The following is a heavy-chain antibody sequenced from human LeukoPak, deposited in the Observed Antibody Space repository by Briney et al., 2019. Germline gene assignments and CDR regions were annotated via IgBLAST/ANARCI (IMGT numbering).Heavy chain of an antibody. Sequence: PGRSLRLSCAASGFTFSSYGMHWVRQAPGKGLEWVAVISYDGSNKYYADSVKGRFTISRDNSKNTLYLQMNSLRAEDTAVYYCAKDFPAYCGGDCYSPKPLDYWGQGTPVTVSS. CDR3: AKDFPAYCGGDCYSPKPLDY. CDR2: ISYDGSNK. D-gene: IGHD2-21*02. V-gene: IGHV3-30*18. CDR1: GFTFSSYG. J-gene: IGHJ4*02.